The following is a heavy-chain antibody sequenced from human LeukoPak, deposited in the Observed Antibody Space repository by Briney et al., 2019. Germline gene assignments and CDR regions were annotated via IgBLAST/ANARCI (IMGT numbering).Heavy chain of an antibody. CDR2: ISRDGKST. D-gene: IGHD3-22*01. V-gene: IGHV3-43*02. J-gene: IGHJ4*02. CDR1: GFTFQDYA. Sequence: GGSLRLSCAASGFTFQDYAMHGVRQPPGKGLELVSLISRDGKSTYYAGSVKGRFTISRDNSKTSLYLQMNSLRTEDTAFYYCATNFGAYYYDTSGYYDFWGQGTLVTVYS. CDR3: ATNFGAYYYDTSGYYDF.